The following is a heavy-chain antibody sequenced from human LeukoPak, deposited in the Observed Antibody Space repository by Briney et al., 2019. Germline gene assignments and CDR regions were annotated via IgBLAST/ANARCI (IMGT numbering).Heavy chain of an antibody. Sequence: GGSLRLSCAASGFTVSSNYMSWVRQAPGKGPEWVSVIYSGGSTYYADSVKGRFTISRDNSKNTLYLQMNSLRAEDTAVYYCARERVLWFGELLDYYGMDVWGQGTTVTVSS. J-gene: IGHJ6*02. CDR3: ARERVLWFGELLDYYGMDV. D-gene: IGHD3-10*01. CDR2: IYSGGST. CDR1: GFTVSSNY. V-gene: IGHV3-66*01.